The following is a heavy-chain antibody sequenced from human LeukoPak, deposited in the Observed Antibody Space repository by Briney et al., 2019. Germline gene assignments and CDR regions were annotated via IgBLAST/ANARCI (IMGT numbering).Heavy chain of an antibody. CDR1: GFTVSRYA. D-gene: IGHD6-19*01. V-gene: IGHV3-23*01. Sequence: GGSLRLSCVASGFTVSRYAMSWVRQVQGKGLDWVASITNNNGKTYYAYSVKGRFTISRDETENTVYLQMNSLRAEDTAVYYCAKDHPSSGWPTFEYWGQGTMVTVSP. J-gene: IGHJ4*02. CDR2: ITNNNGKT. CDR3: AKDHPSSGWPTFEY.